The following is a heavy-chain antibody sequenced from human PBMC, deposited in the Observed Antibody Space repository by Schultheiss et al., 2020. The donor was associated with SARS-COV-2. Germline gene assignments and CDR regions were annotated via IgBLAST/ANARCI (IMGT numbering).Heavy chain of an antibody. J-gene: IGHJ2*01. CDR3: ARRQWLPRYFDL. Sequence: GSLRLSWAVSGGSISSSNWWSWVRQPPGKGLEWIGEINHSGSTNYNPSLKSRVTISVDTSKNQFSLKLSSVTAADTAVYYCARRQWLPRYFDLWGRGTLVTVSS. V-gene: IGHV4-4*02. CDR2: INHSGST. CDR1: GGSISSSNW. D-gene: IGHD6-19*01.